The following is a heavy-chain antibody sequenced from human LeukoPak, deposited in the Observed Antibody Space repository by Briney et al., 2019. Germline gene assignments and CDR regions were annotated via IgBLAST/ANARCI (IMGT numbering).Heavy chain of an antibody. CDR3: ASLTVTTTSTPFFDY. J-gene: IGHJ4*02. CDR1: GFTFSSYW. V-gene: IGHV3-74*01. D-gene: IGHD4-11*01. CDR2: INSDGSST. Sequence: GGSLRLSCAASGFTFSSYWMHWVRQAPEKGLVWVSRINSDGSSTSYADSVKGRFTISRDNAKNTLYLQMNSLRAEDTAVYYFASLTVTTTSTPFFDYWGQGTLVTVSS.